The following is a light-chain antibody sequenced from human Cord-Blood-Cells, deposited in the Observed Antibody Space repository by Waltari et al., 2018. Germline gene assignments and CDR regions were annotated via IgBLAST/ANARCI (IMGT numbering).Light chain of an antibody. Sequence: QSALTQPASVSGSPGQSITISCTGTSSDVGGYNYVSWYQQHPGKAPKLMIYDVSKRPSGVSNRFSGSKSGNTASLTISGLQAEDEADYYGSSYTSSSTVFGGGTKLTVL. CDR3: SSYTSSSTV. CDR2: DVS. J-gene: IGLJ3*02. V-gene: IGLV2-14*01. CDR1: SSDVGGYNY.